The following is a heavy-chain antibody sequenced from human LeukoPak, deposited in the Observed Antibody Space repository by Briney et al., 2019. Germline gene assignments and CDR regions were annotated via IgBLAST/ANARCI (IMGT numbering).Heavy chain of an antibody. Sequence: ASVKVSCKASGYTFLSYDINWVRQATGQGLEWMGWMSPNSGNTGYAQQFQGRVTMTRDTSISTAYMELRSLTSEDTAVYYCARDFEEPRYIDYWGRGTLVTVSS. D-gene: IGHD3-9*01. J-gene: IGHJ4*02. CDR1: GYTFLSYD. V-gene: IGHV1-8*01. CDR2: MSPNSGNT. CDR3: ARDFEEPRYIDY.